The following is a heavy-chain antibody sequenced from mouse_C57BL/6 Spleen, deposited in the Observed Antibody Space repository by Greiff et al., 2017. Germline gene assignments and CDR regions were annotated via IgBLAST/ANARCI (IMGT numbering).Heavy chain of an antibody. V-gene: IGHV1-26*01. CDR1: GYTFTDYY. J-gene: IGHJ2*01. CDR3: ARYPPEDSYFDY. CDR2: INPNNGGT. Sequence: EVQLQQSGPELVKPGASVKISCKASGYTFTDYYMNWVKQSHGKSLEWIGDINPNNGGTSYNQKFKGKATLTVDKSSSTAYMELRSLTSEDSAVYYCARYPPEDSYFDYWGQGTTLTVSS.